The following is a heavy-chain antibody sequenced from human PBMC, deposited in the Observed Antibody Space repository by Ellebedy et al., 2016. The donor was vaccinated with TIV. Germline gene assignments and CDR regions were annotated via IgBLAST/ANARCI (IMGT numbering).Heavy chain of an antibody. D-gene: IGHD6-13*01. Sequence: GESLKISCAASGFTFSNYWMNWVRQDPGKGLEWVANIKQDGSEKFSMDSVKGRFTISRDNAKNSLYLQMKSLRAEDTSVYYCARGVSMYSSTWFDFDYWGQGTPVTVSS. CDR2: IKQDGSEK. CDR3: ARGVSMYSSTWFDFDY. CDR1: GFTFSNYW. V-gene: IGHV3-7*04. J-gene: IGHJ4*02.